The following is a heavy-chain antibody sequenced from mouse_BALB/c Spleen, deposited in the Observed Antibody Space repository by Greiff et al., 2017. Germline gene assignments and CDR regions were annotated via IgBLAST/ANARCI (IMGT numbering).Heavy chain of an antibody. CDR1: GYSITSGYY. J-gene: IGHJ4*01. Sequence: DVKLQESGPGLVKPSQSLSLTCSVTGYSITSGYYWNWIRQFPGNKLEWMGYISYDGSNNYNPSLKNRISITRDTSKNQFFLKLNSVTTEDTATYYCARVRTYYRYDEGAMDYWGQGTSVTVSS. CDR2: ISYDGSN. CDR3: ARVRTYYRYDEGAMDY. V-gene: IGHV3-6*02. D-gene: IGHD2-14*01.